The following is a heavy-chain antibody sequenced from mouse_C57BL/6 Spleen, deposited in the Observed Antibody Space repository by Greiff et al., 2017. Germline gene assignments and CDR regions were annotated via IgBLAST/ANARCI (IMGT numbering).Heavy chain of an antibody. V-gene: IGHV1-72*01. CDR1: GHTFTSYW. CDR2: IDPNSGGT. Sequence: QVQLQQPGAELVKPGASVKLFCKASGHTFTSYWMHWVKPRPGRGLEWIGRIDPNSGGTKYNEKFKSKATLTVDKPPSPAYMQLSSRTSEDSAVDYCAREEPTDWYFDDWGTGTTVTVSS. CDR3: AREEPTDWYFDD. J-gene: IGHJ1*03.